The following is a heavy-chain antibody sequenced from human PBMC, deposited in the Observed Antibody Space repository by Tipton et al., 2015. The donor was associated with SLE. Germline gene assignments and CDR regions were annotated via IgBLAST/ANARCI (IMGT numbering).Heavy chain of an antibody. D-gene: IGHD3-10*01. V-gene: IGHV5-51*03. Sequence: VQLVQSGAEVKKPGEALQISCKTSGYSFTNSWIVWFRHMPGKGLECMGMIDPSDSDTRYNPSFQGHVSLSIDRSTTTAYLQWRSLKASYTAFYFCARRWVQTVFDYWGQGTLVTVSS. CDR3: ARRWVQTVFDY. CDR2: IDPSDSDT. CDR1: GYSFTNSW. J-gene: IGHJ4*02.